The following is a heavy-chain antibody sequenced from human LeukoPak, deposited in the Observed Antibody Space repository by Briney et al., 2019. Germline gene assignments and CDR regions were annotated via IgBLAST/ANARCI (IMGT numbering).Heavy chain of an antibody. CDR1: GFTFKNYD. V-gene: IGHV3-30*02. CDR2: LRYDGSTE. CDR3: ARDPSGPPDF. Sequence: GGSLRLSCATSGFTFKNYDMHWVRQAPGKGLEWVANLRYDGSTEDYADSVRGRFTISRDNSRNILYLQMSSLRAEDTALYYCARDPSGPPDFWGQGTLDTVSS. J-gene: IGHJ4*02. D-gene: IGHD2-8*02.